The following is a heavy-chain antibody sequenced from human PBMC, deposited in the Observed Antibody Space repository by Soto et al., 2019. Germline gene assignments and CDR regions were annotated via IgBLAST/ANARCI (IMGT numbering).Heavy chain of an antibody. J-gene: IGHJ4*02. CDR1: CGSFSGYY. D-gene: IGHD3-3*01. CDR2: INHSGST. CDR3: ARGWSGYYSPYYFDY. Sequence: SETLSLTCAVYCGSFSGYYWSWIRQPPGKGLEWIGEINHSGSTNYNPSLKSRVTISVDTSKNQFSLKLSSVTAADTAVYYCARGWSGYYSPYYFDYWGQGTLVTVSS. V-gene: IGHV4-34*01.